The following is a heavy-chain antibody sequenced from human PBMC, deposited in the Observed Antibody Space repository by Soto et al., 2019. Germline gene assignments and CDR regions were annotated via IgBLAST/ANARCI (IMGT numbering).Heavy chain of an antibody. D-gene: IGHD1-26*01. CDR1: GFTFSSYA. CDR3: ARRGSGSYYDY. J-gene: IGHJ4*02. V-gene: IGHV3-23*01. Sequence: EVQLLESGGGLVQPGGSLRLSWAASGFTFSSYAMRWVRQAPGKGLGWVSAISGGGGSTYYADSVKGRFTISRDNSKNTLYLQMNSLRAEDTAVYYCARRGSGSYYDYWDQGTLVTVSS. CDR2: ISGGGGST.